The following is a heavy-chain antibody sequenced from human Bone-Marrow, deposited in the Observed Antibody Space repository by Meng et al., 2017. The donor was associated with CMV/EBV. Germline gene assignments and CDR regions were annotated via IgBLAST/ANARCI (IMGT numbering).Heavy chain of an antibody. V-gene: IGHV3-30*04. CDR2: ISYDGSNK. CDR1: GFTFSSYA. J-gene: IGHJ3*02. D-gene: IGHD5-18*01. CDR3: ARGSVRLWLVLLHEAFDI. Sequence: GGSLRLSCAASGFTFSSYAMHWVRQAPGKGLEWVAVISYDGSNKYYADSVKGRFTISRDNSKNTLYLQMNSLRAEDTAVYYCARGSVRLWLVLLHEAFDIWGQGTMVTVSS.